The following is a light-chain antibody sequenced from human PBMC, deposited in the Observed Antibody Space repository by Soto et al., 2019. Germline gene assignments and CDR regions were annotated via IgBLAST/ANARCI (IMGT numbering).Light chain of an antibody. CDR2: DVN. J-gene: IGLJ2*01. Sequence: QSALTQPPSASGSPGQSVTISCTGTTGDIGAFNYVSWYQQRPGKAPKLIIYDVNKRPSGVPDRFSGSKSGNTASLTVSGLQAEDEADYFCNSYGGTNNYVVFGGGTKLTVL. CDR3: NSYGGTNNYVV. V-gene: IGLV2-8*01. CDR1: TGDIGAFNY.